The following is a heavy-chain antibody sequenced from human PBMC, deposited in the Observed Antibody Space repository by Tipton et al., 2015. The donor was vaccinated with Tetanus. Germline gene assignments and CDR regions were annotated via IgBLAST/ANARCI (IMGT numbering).Heavy chain of an antibody. CDR3: AGVTAQRTELYFDH. D-gene: IGHD6-13*01. Sequence: TLSLTCTVSGDSVSGYYWSWIRQPPGKGLEWIGYVYYTGSTNHNPSLKSRVTISMDRSKNQISLQLTSVTAAVTAVYFCAGVTAQRTELYFDHWGQGTLVTVSS. CDR1: GDSVSGYY. J-gene: IGHJ4*02. V-gene: IGHV4-59*02. CDR2: VYYTGST.